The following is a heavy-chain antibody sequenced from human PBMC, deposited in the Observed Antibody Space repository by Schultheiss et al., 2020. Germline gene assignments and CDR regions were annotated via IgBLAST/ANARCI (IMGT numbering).Heavy chain of an antibody. J-gene: IGHJ4*02. CDR1: GYSISSGYY. CDR3: ARGGWYYFDY. D-gene: IGHD6-19*01. CDR2: IYYSGST. V-gene: IGHV4-38-2*01. Sequence: SETLSLTCAVSGYSISSGYYWGWIRQPPGKGLEWIGYIYYSGSTNYNPSLKSRVTISVDTSKNQFSLKLSSVTAADTAVYYCARGGWYYFDYWGQGTLVTVSS.